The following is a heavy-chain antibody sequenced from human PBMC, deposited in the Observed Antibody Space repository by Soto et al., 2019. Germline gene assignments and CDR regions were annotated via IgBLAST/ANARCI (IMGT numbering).Heavy chain of an antibody. CDR2: INSSGSEK. Sequence: GGSLRLSCAASGFMFRSYWMSWVRQAPGKGLEWVANINSSGSEKYYADSVKGRFTTSRDNAKNSLYLQMNSLRAEDTAVYYCAREISMVRGVTDYYYYYGMDVWGQGTTVTVSS. CDR3: AREISMVRGVTDYYYYYGMDV. V-gene: IGHV3-7*01. CDR1: GFMFRSYW. J-gene: IGHJ6*02. D-gene: IGHD3-10*01.